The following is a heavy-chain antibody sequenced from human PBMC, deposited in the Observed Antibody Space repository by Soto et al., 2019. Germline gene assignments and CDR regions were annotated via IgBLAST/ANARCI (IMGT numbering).Heavy chain of an antibody. V-gene: IGHV3-23*01. D-gene: IGHD3-10*01. CDR2: ISISGGST. CDR3: VKEVERITLLRGVITPFDY. CDR1: GFTFSNYA. J-gene: IGHJ4*02. Sequence: EVQLLESGGGLVQPGGSLRLSCAASGFTFSNYAMSWVRQAPGKGLERVSAISISGGSTYYADSVKGRFTISRDDSKNTLYLQMNSLRAEDTAVYYCVKEVERITLLRGVITPFDYWGQGTLVTVSS.